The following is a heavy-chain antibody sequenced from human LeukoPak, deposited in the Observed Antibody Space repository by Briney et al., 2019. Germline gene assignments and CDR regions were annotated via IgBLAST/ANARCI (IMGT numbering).Heavy chain of an antibody. J-gene: IGHJ6*03. CDR3: ARHRFLVRGNYYYYYYMDV. CDR1: GGSVSRSPYY. D-gene: IGHD3-10*01. V-gene: IGHV4-39*07. CDR2: IYYSGST. Sequence: SETLSLTCTVSGGSVSRSPYYWGWIRQPPGKGLEWIGNIYYSGSTYYNPSLKSRVTISVDTSKNQFSLKVTSVTAADTAVYYCARHRFLVRGNYYYYYYMDVWGKGTTVTISS.